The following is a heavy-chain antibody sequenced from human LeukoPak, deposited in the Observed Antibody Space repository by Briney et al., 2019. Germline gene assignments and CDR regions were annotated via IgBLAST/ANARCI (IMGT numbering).Heavy chain of an antibody. CDR3: AKGSKEVLFTRDHCMDV. CDR1: GFTFSSYW. D-gene: IGHD3-3*01. V-gene: IGHV3-7*01. CDR2: IKEDGSEK. J-gene: IGHJ6*03. Sequence: GGSLRLSCAASGFTFSSYWMSWVRQAPGKGLEWVANIKEDGSEKYYVDSVKGRFTISRDNAKNSLYLQMNSLRAEDTAVYYCAKGSKEVLFTRDHCMDVWGKGTTVTISS.